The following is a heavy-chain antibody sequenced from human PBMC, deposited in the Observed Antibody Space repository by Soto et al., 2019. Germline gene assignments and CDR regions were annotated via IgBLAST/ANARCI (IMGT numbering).Heavy chain of an antibody. J-gene: IGHJ4*02. V-gene: IGHV1-24*01. Sequence: ASVKVSCKVSGYTLTELSMHWVRQAPGKGLEWKGGFDPEDGETIYAQKFQGRVTMTEDTSTDTAYMELSSLRSEDTAVYYCATVNHYDSAYYFDYWGQGTLVTVSS. CDR2: FDPEDGET. D-gene: IGHD3-3*01. CDR3: ATVNHYDSAYYFDY. CDR1: GYTLTELS.